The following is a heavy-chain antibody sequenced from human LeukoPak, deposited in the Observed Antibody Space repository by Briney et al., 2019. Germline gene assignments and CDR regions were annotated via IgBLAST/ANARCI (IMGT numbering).Heavy chain of an antibody. CDR1: GFTFSSYA. Sequence: GGSLRLSCAASGFTFSSYAMSWVRQAPGKGLEWVSAISGSGGSTYYADSVKGRFTISRDNSKNTLYLQMNSLRAEDTAVYYCAKPEYCSGGSCYAGFDYWGQGTLVTVSS. D-gene: IGHD2-15*01. J-gene: IGHJ4*02. CDR3: AKPEYCSGGSCYAGFDY. V-gene: IGHV3-23*01. CDR2: ISGSGGST.